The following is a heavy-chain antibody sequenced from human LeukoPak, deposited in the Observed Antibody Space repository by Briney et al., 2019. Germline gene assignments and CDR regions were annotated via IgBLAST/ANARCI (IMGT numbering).Heavy chain of an antibody. CDR3: ARDTKPIITIFGVVILQYYGMDV. V-gene: IGHV3-7*01. J-gene: IGHJ6*02. CDR2: IKQDGSEK. Sequence: PGGSLRLSCAASGFTFSSYWMSWVRQAPGKGLEWVANIKQDGSEKYYVDSVKGRFTISRDNAKNSLYLQMNSLRAEDTAVYYCARDTKPIITIFGVVILQYYGMDVWGQGTTVTVSS. CDR1: GFTFSSYW. D-gene: IGHD3-3*01.